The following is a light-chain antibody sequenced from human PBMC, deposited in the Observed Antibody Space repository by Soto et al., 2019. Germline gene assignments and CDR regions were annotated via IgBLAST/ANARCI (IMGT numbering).Light chain of an antibody. Sequence: DIQMTQSPSTLSASVGDRVTITCRASQSISSWLAWYQQKPGKAPKLLIYDASSLESGVPSRFSGSGCGTEFTLTISSLQPDDFATDYCQEYNSYVSFGGGTKVEIK. V-gene: IGKV1-5*01. CDR2: DAS. CDR3: QEYNSYVS. J-gene: IGKJ4*01. CDR1: QSISSW.